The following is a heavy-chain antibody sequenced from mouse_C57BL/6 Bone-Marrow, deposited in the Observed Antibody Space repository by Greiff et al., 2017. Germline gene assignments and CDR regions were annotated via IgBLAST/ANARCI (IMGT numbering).Heavy chain of an antibody. CDR2: IDPSDSYT. V-gene: IGHV1-50*01. J-gene: IGHJ2*01. Sequence: QVQLQQPGAELVKPGASVKLSCKASGYTFTSYWMQWVKQRPGQGLEWIGEIDPSDSYTNYNQKFKGKATLTVDTSSSTAYMQLSSLTSEDSAVYYCATLDSSGYAFDDWGQGTTLTVSS. CDR1: GYTFTSYW. CDR3: ATLDSSGYAFDD. D-gene: IGHD3-2*02.